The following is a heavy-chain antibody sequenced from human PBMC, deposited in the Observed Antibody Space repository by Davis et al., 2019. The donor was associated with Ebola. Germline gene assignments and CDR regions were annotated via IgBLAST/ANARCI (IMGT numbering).Heavy chain of an antibody. Sequence: GESLKISCAASGFTVSSNYMSWVRQAPGKGLEWVSVIYSGGSTYYADSVKGRFTISRDNSKNTLYLQMNSLRAEDTAVYYCARGQEYSSSSGLDYWGQGTLVTVSS. CDR1: GFTVSSNY. D-gene: IGHD6-6*01. V-gene: IGHV3-53*01. CDR2: IYSGGST. J-gene: IGHJ4*02. CDR3: ARGQEYSSSSGLDY.